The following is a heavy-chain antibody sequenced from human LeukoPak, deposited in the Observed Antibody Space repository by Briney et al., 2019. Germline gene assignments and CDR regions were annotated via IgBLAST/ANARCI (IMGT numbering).Heavy chain of an antibody. CDR2: ISAYNGNT. CDR1: GYTFTSYG. J-gene: IGHJ5*02. V-gene: IGHV1-18*01. Sequence: ASVKVSCKASGYTFTSYGISWVRQAPGQGLEWMGWISAYNGNTNYAQKLQGRVTMTTDTSTSTAYMELRSLRSDDTAVYYCARDPSIAAPRLLVNPWGQGTLVTVSS. CDR3: ARDPSIAAPRLLVNP. D-gene: IGHD6-13*01.